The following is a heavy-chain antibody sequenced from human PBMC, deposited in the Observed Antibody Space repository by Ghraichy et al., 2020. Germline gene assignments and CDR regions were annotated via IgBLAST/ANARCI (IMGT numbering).Heavy chain of an antibody. CDR2: INPKTGVT. CDR3: ARDTGSADY. D-gene: IGHD3-10*01. V-gene: IGHV1-2*02. CDR1: GYTFTDYY. Sequence: ASVKVSCKTSGYTFTDYYIHWVRQAPGQGLEWVGWINPKTGVTKYAQKFQDRVTMTRDTSITTGHMELSSLPSDDTAVYYCARDTGSADYWGQGTLVTVSS. J-gene: IGHJ4*02.